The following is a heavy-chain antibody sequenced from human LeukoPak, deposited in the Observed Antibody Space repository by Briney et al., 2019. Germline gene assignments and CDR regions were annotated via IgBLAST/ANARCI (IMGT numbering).Heavy chain of an antibody. D-gene: IGHD4-17*01. CDR1: GFTFNNYA. J-gene: IGHJ4*02. CDR3: AKFGFWVRGDYDFNY. V-gene: IGHV3-23*01. Sequence: PGGSLRLSCAASGFTFNNYAMSWVRQVPGEGLERVSSVVSSGDTTLYADSVKGRFTISRDNSKNTLYLQMNSLRAEDTAIYYCAKFGFWVRGDYDFNYWGQGTLVTVSS. CDR2: VVSSGDTT.